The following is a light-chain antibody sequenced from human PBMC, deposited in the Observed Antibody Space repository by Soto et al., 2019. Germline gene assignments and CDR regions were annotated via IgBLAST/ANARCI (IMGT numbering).Light chain of an antibody. CDR2: HAS. V-gene: IGKV3-20*01. CDR3: QQYGNTPPYT. Sequence: EIVLTQSPGTLSLSPGERATLSCRASQSVNSNYLAWYQQKPGQAPRLLIYHASSRAAGIPDRFSGSGSGTDFTLTISRLETEDFAVYYCQQYGNTPPYTIGQGTKLDFK. CDR1: QSVNSNY. J-gene: IGKJ2*01.